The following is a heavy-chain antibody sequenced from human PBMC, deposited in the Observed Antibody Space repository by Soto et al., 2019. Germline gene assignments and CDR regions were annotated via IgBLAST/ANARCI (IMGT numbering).Heavy chain of an antibody. Sequence: GGSLRLSCAASGFTFSSYGMHWVRQAPGKGLEWVAVISYDGSNKYYADSVKGRFTISRDNSKNTLYLQMNSLRAEDTAVYYCAKDPRAPYYYDSSGYYYNYFDYWGQGTLVTVSS. CDR1: GFTFSSYG. CDR2: ISYDGSNK. CDR3: AKDPRAPYYYDSSGYYYNYFDY. J-gene: IGHJ4*02. D-gene: IGHD3-22*01. V-gene: IGHV3-30*18.